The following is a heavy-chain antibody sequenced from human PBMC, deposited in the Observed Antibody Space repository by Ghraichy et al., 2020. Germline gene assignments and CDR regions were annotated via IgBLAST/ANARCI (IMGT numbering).Heavy chain of an antibody. Sequence: SETLSLTCTVSGGSISSGGYYWSWIRQHPGKGLEWIGYIYYSGSTYYNPSLKSRVTISVDTSKNQFSLKLSSVTAADTAVYYCARKISKLDAFDIWGQGTMVTVSS. J-gene: IGHJ3*02. CDR2: IYYSGST. V-gene: IGHV4-31*03. CDR3: ARKISKLDAFDI. CDR1: GGSISSGGYY.